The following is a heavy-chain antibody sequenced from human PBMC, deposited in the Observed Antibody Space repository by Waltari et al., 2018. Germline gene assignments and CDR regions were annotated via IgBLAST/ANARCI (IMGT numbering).Heavy chain of an antibody. V-gene: IGHV1-8*01. J-gene: IGHJ4*02. CDR1: GYTFTSDD. CDR2: VTPNSGNT. D-gene: IGHD3-16*02. Sequence: QVQLVPSGAEGKKPGASVKVSCKASGYTFTSDDINWVRQATGQGLEWMGWVTPNSGNTSSAPTSQVRVTMTMNTSISTSSMELSSLRSDDTAVYYFARAPYYDYVWGSYRNGAPFDYWGQGTLVTVSS. CDR3: ARAPYYDYVWGSYRNGAPFDY.